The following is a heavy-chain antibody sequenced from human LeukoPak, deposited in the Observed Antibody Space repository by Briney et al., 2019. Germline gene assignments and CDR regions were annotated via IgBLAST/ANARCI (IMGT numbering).Heavy chain of an antibody. D-gene: IGHD6-19*01. J-gene: IGHJ6*02. CDR1: GYTFTSYG. CDR2: ISGYNGNT. CDR3: ARQPSGWYDYYYGMDV. Sequence: ASVKVSCKTSGYTFTSYGITWVRQAPGQGLEWMGWISGYNGNTDYAQKVQGRVIMTTDTSTSTAYMELRSLRSDDTAVYYCARQPSGWYDYYYGMDVWGQGTTVTVSS. V-gene: IGHV1-18*01.